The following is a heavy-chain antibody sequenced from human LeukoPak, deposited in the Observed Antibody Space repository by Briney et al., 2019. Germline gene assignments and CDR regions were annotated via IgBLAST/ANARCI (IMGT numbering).Heavy chain of an antibody. J-gene: IGHJ4*02. CDR1: GFTFTGYA. Sequence: GGSLRLSCAASGFTFTGYAMSWVRQAPGKGLEWVSAISGSGGSTYHADSVKGRFTISRDNSKNTLYLQMNSLRAEDTAVYYCAKMGVVAARPGTFDYWGQGTLVTVSS. CDR2: ISGSGGST. CDR3: AKMGVVAARPGTFDY. D-gene: IGHD6-6*01. V-gene: IGHV3-23*01.